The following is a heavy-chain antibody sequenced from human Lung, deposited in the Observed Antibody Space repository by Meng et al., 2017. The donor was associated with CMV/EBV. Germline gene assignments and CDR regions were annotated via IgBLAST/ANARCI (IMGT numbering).Heavy chain of an antibody. CDR2: ISASGGAT. D-gene: IGHD2-21*02. J-gene: IGHJ6*01. CDR1: EFTFNNYV. CDR3: EKYTRWRHSAGGYGLEV. Sequence: SCAASEFTFNNYVMNWVRQAPGKGLEWVSTISASGGATYYAESGKGRLTISRENFRNTVYLQMNSMRVGDKAIYYCEKYTRWRHSAGGYGLEVWGQGTXVTCSS. V-gene: IGHV3-23*01.